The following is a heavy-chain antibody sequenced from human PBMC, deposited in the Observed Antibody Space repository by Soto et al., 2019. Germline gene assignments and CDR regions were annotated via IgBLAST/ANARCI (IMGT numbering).Heavy chain of an antibody. CDR3: AYRKGGHNYYYYGVDV. D-gene: IGHD3-16*01. CDR2: IYWDDDK. CDR1: GFSLSTSAVG. V-gene: IGHV2-5*02. Sequence: QITLKESGPTLVKPTQTLTLTCTFSGFSLSTSAVGVGWIRQPPGKALEWLALIYWDDDKRYSPSLKSRLTITXDTYKXXVVLTMTNMDPVDTATYYCAYRKGGHNYYYYGVDVWGQGTTVTVSS. J-gene: IGHJ6*02.